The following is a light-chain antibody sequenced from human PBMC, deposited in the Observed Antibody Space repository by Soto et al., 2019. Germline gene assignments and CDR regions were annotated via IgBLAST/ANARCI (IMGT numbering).Light chain of an antibody. CDR2: DAS. V-gene: IGKV3-11*01. Sequence: IGLTQSPSALSLSPGERATLSCRASQSVNTYLAWYQQKPGQAPRLFIYDASNRATGIPARFSGSGSGTDFTLTISSLEPEDFAVYYCQQRSKWPITFGQGTRLEIK. CDR1: QSVNTY. J-gene: IGKJ5*01. CDR3: QQRSKWPIT.